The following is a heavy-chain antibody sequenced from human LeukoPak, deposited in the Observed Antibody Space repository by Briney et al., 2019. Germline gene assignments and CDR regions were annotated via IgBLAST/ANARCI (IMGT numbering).Heavy chain of an antibody. D-gene: IGHD2/OR15-2a*01. Sequence: GGSLRPSCAASGFTFSNYGMHWVRQTPGKGLEWVTVIAHDGSVQYYTDSVKGRCTISRDDSKNTLYLQMNSLRAEDTAIYYCAKEKVPISMPAWYFDLWGRGTLVTVSS. CDR1: GFTFSNYG. V-gene: IGHV3-30*18. CDR3: AKEKVPISMPAWYFDL. CDR2: IAHDGSVQ. J-gene: IGHJ2*01.